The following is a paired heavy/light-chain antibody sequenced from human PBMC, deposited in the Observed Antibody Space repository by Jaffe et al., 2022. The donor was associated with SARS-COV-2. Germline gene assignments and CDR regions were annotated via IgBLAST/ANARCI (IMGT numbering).Heavy chain of an antibody. CDR1: GFTFNTYD. CDR2: IGTAGNT. V-gene: IGHV3-13*01. CDR3: ARDSSGWGLDF. J-gene: IGHJ4*02. Sequence: EVQLVESGGGMVQPGGSLRLSCAASGFTFNTYDMHWVRLVPGKGLEWVSLIGTAGNTHYPGSVKGRFTISRENAEKSVYLQMNSLREGDTGVYYCARDSSGWGLDFWGQGTLVTVSS. D-gene: IGHD6-19*01.
Light chain of an antibody. J-gene: IGKJ2*01. CDR1: QSLLYSNGHHY. CDR3: MQALQTPRT. CDR2: LGS. Sequence: DIVMTQSPLSLPVTPGEPASISCRSSQSLLYSNGHHYLDWYLQKPGQSPQLLIYLGSNRAPGVPDRFSGSGSGTDFTLKISRVEAEDVGVYYCMQALQTPRTFGQGTKLEIK. V-gene: IGKV2-28*01.